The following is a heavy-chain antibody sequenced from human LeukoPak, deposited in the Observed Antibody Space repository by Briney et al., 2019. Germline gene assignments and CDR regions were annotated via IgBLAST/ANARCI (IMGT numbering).Heavy chain of an antibody. CDR3: ARGRGSGHKENWCDP. CDR1: GYTFTTYD. Sequence: WGSVKVSCEASGYTFTTYDINWVRQATGQGLEWVGWMNPNSGNKGYAQKFQGRVTMTRNTSITTAYMELSSLRSEDTAVYYCARGRGSGHKENWCDPWGQETLVTVPS. J-gene: IGHJ5*02. V-gene: IGHV1-8*01. CDR2: MNPNSGNK. D-gene: IGHD6-19*01.